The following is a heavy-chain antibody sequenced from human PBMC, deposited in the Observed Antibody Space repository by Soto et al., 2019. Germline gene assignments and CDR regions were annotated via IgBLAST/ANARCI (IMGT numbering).Heavy chain of an antibody. CDR2: ITPTGGAT. J-gene: IGHJ4*02. D-gene: IGHD2-15*01. CDR1: GFTFSSYA. Sequence: GGSLRLSCAASGFTFSSYAMRWVRQAPGKGLEWVSSITPTGGATFYADSVRGRFTVSRDNSRNTLYLQLSSLRADDTAVYYCAKKGGGSPAPNDYWGQGTLVTVSS. V-gene: IGHV3-23*01. CDR3: AKKGGGSPAPNDY.